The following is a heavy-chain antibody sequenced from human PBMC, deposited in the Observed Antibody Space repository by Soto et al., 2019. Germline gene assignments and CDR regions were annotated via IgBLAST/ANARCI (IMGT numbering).Heavy chain of an antibody. CDR3: ARGYTRGWYGSFDAFDI. V-gene: IGHV1-18*01. Sequence: QVQLVQSGAEVKKPGASVKVSCKASGYTFTSYGISWVRQAPGQGLEWMGWISAYNGNTNYAQKLQGRVTMTTDTPTSTAYMDLRSLRSDDTAVYYCARGYTRGWYGSFDAFDIWGQGTMVTVSS. CDR1: GYTFTSYG. CDR2: ISAYNGNT. D-gene: IGHD6-19*01. J-gene: IGHJ3*02.